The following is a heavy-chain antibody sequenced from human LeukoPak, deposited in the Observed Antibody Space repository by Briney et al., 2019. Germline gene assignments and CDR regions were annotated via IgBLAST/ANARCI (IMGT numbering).Heavy chain of an antibody. CDR3: ATAADIVATIPFDY. Sequence: GASVKVSCKVSGYTLTELSMHWVRQAPGKGLEWMGGFDPEDGETIYAQKFQGRVTMTEDTSTDTAYMELSSLRSEDTAVYYCATAADIVATIPFDYWGREPWSPSPQ. CDR2: FDPEDGET. CDR1: GYTLTELS. J-gene: IGHJ4*02. D-gene: IGHD5-12*01. V-gene: IGHV1-24*01.